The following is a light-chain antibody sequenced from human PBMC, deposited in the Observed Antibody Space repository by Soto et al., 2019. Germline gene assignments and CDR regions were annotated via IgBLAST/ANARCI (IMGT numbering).Light chain of an antibody. J-gene: IGKJ1*01. CDR1: QSISIH. V-gene: IGKV1-39*01. Sequence: DIQMTQSPSSLSASVGDSVTITCRPSQSISIHLNWYQQKRGKAPKRLIYAASYLHSGVPSRFSGSASGADFTLTISNLQPDDFATYYCQQSYSTPRTFGQGTKVDIK. CDR2: AAS. CDR3: QQSYSTPRT.